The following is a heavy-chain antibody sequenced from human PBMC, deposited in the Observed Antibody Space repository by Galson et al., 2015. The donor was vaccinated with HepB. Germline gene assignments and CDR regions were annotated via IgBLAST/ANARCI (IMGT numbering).Heavy chain of an antibody. D-gene: IGHD3-10*01. CDR1: GGTFSSYA. J-gene: IGHJ4*02. Sequence: CKASGGTFSSYAISWVRQAPGQGLEWMGRIIPILGIANYAQKFQGRVTITADKSTSTAYMELSSLRSEDTAVYYCARAERAGARGVIIDDYWGQGTLVTVSS. CDR2: IIPILGIA. V-gene: IGHV1-69*04. CDR3: ARAERAGARGVIIDDY.